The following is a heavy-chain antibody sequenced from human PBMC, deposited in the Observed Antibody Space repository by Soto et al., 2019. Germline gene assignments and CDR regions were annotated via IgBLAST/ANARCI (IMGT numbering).Heavy chain of an antibody. V-gene: IGHV1-18*01. CDR1: GYTFTSYG. D-gene: IGHD3-9*01. J-gene: IGHJ5*02. CDR3: ERYPIPRDFDWLLHQFDP. Sequence: QVQLVQSGAEVKKPGASVKVSCKASGYTFTSYGISWVRQAPGQGLEWMGWISAYNGNTNYAQKLQGRVTMTTDTXTXTVXRELRSLRSDDTAVYYCERYPIPRDFDWLLHQFDPLGQGTLVTVSS. CDR2: ISAYNGNT.